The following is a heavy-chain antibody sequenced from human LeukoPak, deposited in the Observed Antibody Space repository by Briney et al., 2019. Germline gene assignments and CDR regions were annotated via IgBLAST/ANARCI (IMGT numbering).Heavy chain of an antibody. CDR2: ISWTSGSI. D-gene: IGHD3-22*01. CDR1: GFTFDDYA. CDR3: AKDIGKYYDSSGYWEFDC. J-gene: IGHJ4*02. V-gene: IGHV3-9*01. Sequence: GGSLRLSCAASGFTFDDYAMHWVRQAPGKGLEWVSGISWTSGSIGYADSVKGRFTISRDNAKNSLYLQMNSLRAEDTALYYCAKDIGKYYDSSGYWEFDCWGQGTLVTVSS.